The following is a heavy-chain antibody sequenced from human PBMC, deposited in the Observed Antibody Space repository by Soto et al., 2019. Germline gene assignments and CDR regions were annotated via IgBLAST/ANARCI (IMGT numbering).Heavy chain of an antibody. J-gene: IGHJ6*01. CDR3: TRHYDILTGYPYGMDV. Sequence: WGALLLSCAASVFTFSVSAMHWVRQASGKGLEWVGRIRSKANSYATAYAASVKGRFTISRDDSKNTAYLQMNSLKTEDTAVYYCTRHYDILTGYPYGMDVWGQGTTVTVSS. CDR1: VFTFSVSA. CDR2: IRSKANSYAT. V-gene: IGHV3-73*01. D-gene: IGHD3-9*01.